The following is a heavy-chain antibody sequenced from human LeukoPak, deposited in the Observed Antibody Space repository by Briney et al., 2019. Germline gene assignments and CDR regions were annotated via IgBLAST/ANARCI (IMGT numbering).Heavy chain of an antibody. J-gene: IGHJ5*01. D-gene: IGHD2-2*02. Sequence: GGSLRLSCVGSGSSFSNYGIHWVRQAPGMGLEWVAVIAYDGKNKYYTDSVKGRFTISRDNSKSTVYLQMNSLRAEDTALYYCAKNRIPTAITPDSWGQGTLVTVSS. CDR1: GSSFSNYG. V-gene: IGHV3-30*18. CDR2: IAYDGKNK. CDR3: AKNRIPTAITPDS.